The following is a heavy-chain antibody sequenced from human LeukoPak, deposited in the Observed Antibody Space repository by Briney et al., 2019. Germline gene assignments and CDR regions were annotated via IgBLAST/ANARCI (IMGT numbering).Heavy chain of an antibody. D-gene: IGHD3-10*02. Sequence: PGGSLRLSCATSGFNFDRYTIHWVRQAPGKGLEWVSLAGWAGGTTFYSDSVRGRFTISRDSGRKSVYLQMNSPTTDDTAFYFCAKELDTMFFDYWGQGALVTASS. CDR2: AGWAGGTT. J-gene: IGHJ4*02. CDR1: GFNFDRYT. CDR3: AKELDTMFFDY. V-gene: IGHV3-43*01.